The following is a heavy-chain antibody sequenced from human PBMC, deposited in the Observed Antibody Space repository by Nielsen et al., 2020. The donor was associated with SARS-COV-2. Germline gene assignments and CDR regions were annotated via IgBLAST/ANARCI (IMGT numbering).Heavy chain of an antibody. V-gene: IGHV3-30*03. CDR1: GFTFANYG. Sequence: GESLKISCAASGFTFANYGIHWVRQVAGRGLEWVAIVSRDGSDTFYVDSVKGRFTISRDNPKNTLYLQMSSLRPEDSGVYYCVRDFGGSSGYERDYWGQGTLVTVSS. D-gene: IGHD5-12*01. CDR3: VRDFGGSSGYERDY. CDR2: VSRDGSDT. J-gene: IGHJ4*02.